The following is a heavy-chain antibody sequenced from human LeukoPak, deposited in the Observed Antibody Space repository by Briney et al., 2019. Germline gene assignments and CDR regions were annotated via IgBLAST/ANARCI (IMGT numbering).Heavy chain of an antibody. Sequence: SVKVSCKASGGTFSSYTISWVRQAPGQGLEWMGRIIPILGIANYAQKFQGRVTITADKSTSTAYMELSSLRSEDTAVYYCARDLEVSKWDIVVVPAAINYYYYGMDVWGQGTTVTVSS. D-gene: IGHD2-2*01. CDR2: IIPILGIA. CDR1: GGTFSSYT. CDR3: ARDLEVSKWDIVVVPAAINYYYYGMDV. J-gene: IGHJ6*02. V-gene: IGHV1-69*04.